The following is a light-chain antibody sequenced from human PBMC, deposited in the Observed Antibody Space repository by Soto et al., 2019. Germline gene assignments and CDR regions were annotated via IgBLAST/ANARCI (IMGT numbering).Light chain of an antibody. CDR1: QSVSSNY. CDR2: GVS. Sequence: EIVLTQSPGTLSLSPGERATLSCRASQSVSSNYFAWYQQKPGQAPRLLIYGVSSRATGIPDRFSGSGSGTDFTLTISSLQSADYAVYYCQQYNNWPPYTFGQGTKVDIK. CDR3: QQYNNWPPYT. J-gene: IGKJ2*01. V-gene: IGKV3-20*01.